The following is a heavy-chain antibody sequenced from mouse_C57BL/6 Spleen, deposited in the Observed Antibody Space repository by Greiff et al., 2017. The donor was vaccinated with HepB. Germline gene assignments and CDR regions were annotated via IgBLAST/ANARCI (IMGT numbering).Heavy chain of an antibody. CDR3: AREAAQARGGFAY. CDR2: IYPRSGNT. D-gene: IGHD3-2*02. V-gene: IGHV1-81*01. J-gene: IGHJ3*01. Sequence: QVQLKESGAELARPGASVKLSCKASGYTFTSYGISWVKQRTGQGLEWIGEIYPRSGNTYYNEKFKGKATLTADKSSSTAYMELRSLTSEDSAVYFCAREAAQARGGFAYWGQGTLVTVSA. CDR1: GYTFTSYG.